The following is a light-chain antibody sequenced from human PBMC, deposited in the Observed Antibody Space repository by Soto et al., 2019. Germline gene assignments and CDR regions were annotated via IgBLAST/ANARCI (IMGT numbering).Light chain of an antibody. CDR2: GAS. V-gene: IGKV3-20*01. J-gene: IGKJ1*01. Sequence: EIVLTQSPGTLSLSPGESATLSCRASQSVSSSYLAWYQQKPGQAPRLLIYGASSRATGIPDRFSGSVSGTDFTLTISRLEPDDFAVYYCQQYGSSPRTFGQGTKVEIK. CDR3: QQYGSSPRT. CDR1: QSVSSSY.